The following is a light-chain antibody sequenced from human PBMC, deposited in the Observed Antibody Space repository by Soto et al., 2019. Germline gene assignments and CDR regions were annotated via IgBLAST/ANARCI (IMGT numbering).Light chain of an antibody. CDR3: QLYGSSLIT. J-gene: IGKJ5*01. CDR1: QRISSSN. Sequence: EIVLTQSPAALSLSPGERATLSCRASQRISSSNLAWYQHKPGQAPRLLIYGASSRATGIPDRFSGSGSGTDFSLTLSRLEPGDFAVYYCQLYGSSLITFGQGTRLEIK. CDR2: GAS. V-gene: IGKV3-20*01.